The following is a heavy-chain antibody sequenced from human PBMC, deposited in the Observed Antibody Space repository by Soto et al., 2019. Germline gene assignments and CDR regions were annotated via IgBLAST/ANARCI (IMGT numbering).Heavy chain of an antibody. CDR3: AHRATMTIFGLIIDNGIWFDP. CDR1: GFSLSTSGAA. CDR2: IYWDGDK. J-gene: IGHJ5*02. V-gene: IGHV2-5*02. D-gene: IGHD3-3*01. Sequence: QINLIESGPTLVKPTQTLTLTCTFSGFSLSTSGAAVGWVRQPPGTALEWLALIYWDGDKRYNASLGNRLTITKDTSTNQVVLTLTNVDPADTTTYYCAHRATMTIFGLIIDNGIWFDPWGQGTRVIVSS.